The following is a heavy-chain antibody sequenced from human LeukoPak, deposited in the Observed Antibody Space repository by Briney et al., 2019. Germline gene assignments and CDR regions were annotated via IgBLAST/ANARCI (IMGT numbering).Heavy chain of an antibody. Sequence: PGGSLRLSCAASGFTFDDYGMSWVRQAPGKGLEWVANIKQDGSEKYYVDSVKGRFTISRDNAKNSLDLQMNNLRAEDTAVYYCATSQTTSGRYGNAFDIWGQGTTVTVSS. CDR2: IKQDGSEK. J-gene: IGHJ3*02. CDR3: ATSQTTSGRYGNAFDI. CDR1: GFTFDDYG. D-gene: IGHD6-19*01. V-gene: IGHV3-7*01.